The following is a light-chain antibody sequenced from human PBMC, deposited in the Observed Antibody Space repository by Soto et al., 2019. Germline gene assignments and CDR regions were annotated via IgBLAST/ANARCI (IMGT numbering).Light chain of an antibody. CDR3: QHRSIWPVS. J-gene: IGKJ5*01. V-gene: IGKV3-11*01. CDR2: DAS. CDR1: QSVSSY. Sequence: EIVLTQSPATLSLSPGERATLSCRASQSVSSYLAWYQQKPGLAPRLLIYDASNRATGIPARFSGSGSGTDFTLTISSLEPEDFAVYSCQHRSIWPVSFGQGTRLEIK.